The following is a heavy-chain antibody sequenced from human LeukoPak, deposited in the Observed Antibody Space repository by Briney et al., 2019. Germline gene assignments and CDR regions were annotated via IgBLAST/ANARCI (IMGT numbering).Heavy chain of an antibody. V-gene: IGHV3-23*01. CDR3: AKDRPPSVVVVAAFDY. J-gene: IGHJ4*02. D-gene: IGHD2-15*01. CDR1: GFTFSSYA. Sequence: GGSLRLSCAVSGFTFSSYAMSWVRQAPGKGLEWVSAISGSGGSTYYADSVKGRFTISRDNSKNTLYLQMNSLRAEDTAVYYCAKDRPPSVVVVAAFDYWGQGTLVTVSS. CDR2: ISGSGGST.